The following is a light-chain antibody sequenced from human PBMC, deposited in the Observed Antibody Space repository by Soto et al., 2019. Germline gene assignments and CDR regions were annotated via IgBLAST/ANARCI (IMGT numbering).Light chain of an antibody. J-gene: IGKJ4*02. CDR2: DAS. Sequence: EIVMTQSPATLSVSPGDRATLSCRASQSVNTELAWYQQKVGQAPRLLTTDASTSASGIPARFSGSGSGTEFTFTISSLQSEDFANYYYKQDKSWFPFTFGGGTKVEIK. CDR3: KQDKSWFPFT. CDR1: QSVNTE. V-gene: IGKV3-15*01.